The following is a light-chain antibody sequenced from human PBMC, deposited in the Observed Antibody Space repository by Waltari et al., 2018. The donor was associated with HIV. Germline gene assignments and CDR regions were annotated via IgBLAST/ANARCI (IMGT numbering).Light chain of an antibody. J-gene: IGKJ1*01. CDR1: QSVSSSY. V-gene: IGKV3-20*01. Sequence: EIVLTQSPGTLSLSPGERATLSCRASQSVSSSYLAWYQQKPGQAPRLLIYGASSRATGIPDRFSGSGSGTDFTLTISRLEPEDFVVYYCQQYGGSRGTFGQGTKVEIK. CDR2: GAS. CDR3: QQYGGSRGT.